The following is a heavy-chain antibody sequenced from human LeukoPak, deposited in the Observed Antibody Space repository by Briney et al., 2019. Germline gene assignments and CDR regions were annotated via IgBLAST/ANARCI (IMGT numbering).Heavy chain of an antibody. D-gene: IGHD1-26*01. CDR2: ISTSSSYI. CDR3: AREERRVSSRIDF. CDR1: GFTFSTYS. Sequence: GGSLRLSCAASGFTFSTYSMHWVRQAPGKGLEWVSSISTSSSYIYYADSVKGRFTISRDNAKNSLFLQMSGLRAEDTAVYYCAREERRVSSRIDFWGQGTLVTVSS. J-gene: IGHJ4*02. V-gene: IGHV3-21*01.